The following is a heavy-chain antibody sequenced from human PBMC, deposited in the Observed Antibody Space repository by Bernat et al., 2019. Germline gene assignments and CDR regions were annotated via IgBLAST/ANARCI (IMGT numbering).Heavy chain of an antibody. Sequence: EVQLLQSGAEVRKPGEARRICCKGSGYSFTSYWTSWVRQMPGKGLGWMGRIDPSDTYTNYSPSFQGHVTISADKTISTAYLQWSSLEASDAAMYSWARHVIEVRRSCEDFDYWGQGTLVTVSS. V-gene: IGHV5-10-1*01. CDR2: IDPSDTYT. J-gene: IGHJ4*02. CDR1: GYSFTSYW. CDR3: ARHVIEVRRSCEDFDY. D-gene: IGHD2/OR15-2a*01.